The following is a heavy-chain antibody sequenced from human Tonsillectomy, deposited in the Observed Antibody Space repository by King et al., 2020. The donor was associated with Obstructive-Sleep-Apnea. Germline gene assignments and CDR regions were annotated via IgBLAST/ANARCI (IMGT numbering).Heavy chain of an antibody. CDR3: AARRGDSSVGK. CDR2: ISSSSSYI. D-gene: IGHD6-19*01. CDR1: GFTFSSYS. J-gene: IGHJ4*02. Sequence: QLVQSGGGLVKPGGSLRLSCAASGFTFSSYSMNWVRQAPGKGLEWVSSISSSSSYIYYADSMKGRFTISRDNAKNSLYLQMNSLRAEDTAVYYCAARRGDSSVGKWGQGTLVTVSS. V-gene: IGHV3-21*01.